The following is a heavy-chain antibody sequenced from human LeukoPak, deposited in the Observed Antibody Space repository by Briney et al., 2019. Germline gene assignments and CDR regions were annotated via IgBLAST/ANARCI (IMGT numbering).Heavy chain of an antibody. CDR2: IKTKTDGGTA. J-gene: IGHJ5*02. Sequence: GGSLRLSCAAPGFTFSDAWMNWVRQAPGKGLEWVGHIKTKTDGGTADYAAPVKGRFTISRDDSRNTLFLQMNSLRTEDTAVYYCAPPRNYVDPWGQGTLVIVSS. CDR3: APPRNYVDP. CDR1: GFTFSDAW. D-gene: IGHD4-11*01. V-gene: IGHV3-15*01.